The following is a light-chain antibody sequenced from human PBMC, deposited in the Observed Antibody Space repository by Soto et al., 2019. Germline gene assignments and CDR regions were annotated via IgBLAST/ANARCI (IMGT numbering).Light chain of an antibody. CDR2: KAS. CDR1: QSISSW. Sequence: DIQMTQSPSTRSASVGDRVTITSRASQSISSWLAWYQQKPGKAPNLLIYKASSLESGVPSRFSGSGSGTEFTLTISSLQPDDFATYYCQQYNSYPLTFGGGTKVEIK. V-gene: IGKV1-5*03. CDR3: QQYNSYPLT. J-gene: IGKJ4*01.